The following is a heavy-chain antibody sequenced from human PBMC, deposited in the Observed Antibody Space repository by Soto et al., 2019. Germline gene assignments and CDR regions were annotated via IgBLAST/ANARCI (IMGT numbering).Heavy chain of an antibody. CDR3: AGHPHYDSSGYYYEGAFDI. D-gene: IGHD3-22*01. J-gene: IGHJ3*02. Sequence: ASVKVSCKASGYTFTSYAMHWVRQAPGQRLEWMGWINAGNGNTKYSQKFQGRVTITRDTSASTAYMGLSSLRSEDTAVYYCAGHPHYDSSGYYYEGAFDIWGQGTMVTVSS. CDR2: INAGNGNT. CDR1: GYTFTSYA. V-gene: IGHV1-3*01.